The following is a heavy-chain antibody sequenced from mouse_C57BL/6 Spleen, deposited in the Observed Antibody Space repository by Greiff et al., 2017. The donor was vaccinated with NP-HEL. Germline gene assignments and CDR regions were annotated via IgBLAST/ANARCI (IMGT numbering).Heavy chain of an antibody. V-gene: IGHV2-5*01. CDR1: GFSLTSYG. J-gene: IGHJ4*01. D-gene: IGHD4-1*01. CDR2: IWRGGST. CDR3: AKNPGTNYAMDY. Sequence: VQLVESGPGLVQPSQSLSITCTVSGFSLTSYGVHWVRQSPGKGLEWLGVIWRGGSTDYNAAFMSRLSITKDNSKSQVFFKMNSLQADDTAIYYCAKNPGTNYAMDYWGQGTSVTVSS.